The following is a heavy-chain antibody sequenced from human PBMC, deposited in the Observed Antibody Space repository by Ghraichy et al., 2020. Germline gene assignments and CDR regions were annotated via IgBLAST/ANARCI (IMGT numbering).Heavy chain of an antibody. CDR3: ARANPRVAARPSSHYYGMDV. CDR1: GYTFTSYD. V-gene: IGHV1-8*01. Sequence: ASVKVSCKASGYTFTSYDINWVRQATGQGLEWMGWMNPNSGNTGYAQKFQGRVTMTRNTSISTAYMELSSLRSEDTAVYYCARANPRVAARPSSHYYGMDVWGQGTTVTVSS. D-gene: IGHD6-6*01. J-gene: IGHJ6*02. CDR2: MNPNSGNT.